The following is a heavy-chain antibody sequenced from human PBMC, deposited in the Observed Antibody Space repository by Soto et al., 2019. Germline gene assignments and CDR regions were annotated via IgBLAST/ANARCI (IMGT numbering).Heavy chain of an antibody. D-gene: IGHD6-13*01. CDR3: ARVPAAAGVDY. CDR1: GGSISSYY. Sequence: SSETLSLTCTVSGGSISSYYWSWIRQPPGKGLEWIGYIYYSGSTNYNPSLKSRVTISVDTSKNQFSLKLSSVTAADTAVYYCARVPAAAGVDYWGQGTLVTVSS. J-gene: IGHJ4*02. CDR2: IYYSGST. V-gene: IGHV4-59*01.